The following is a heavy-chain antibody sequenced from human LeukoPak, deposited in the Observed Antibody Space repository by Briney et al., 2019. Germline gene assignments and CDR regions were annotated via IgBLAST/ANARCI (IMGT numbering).Heavy chain of an antibody. CDR1: GGSISSSSYY. Sequence: SETLSLTCTVSGGSISSSSYYWGWIRQPPGKGLEWIGSIYYSGSTYYNPSLKSRVTISVDTSKKQFSLKLSSVTAADTAVYYCARDEMNWFDPWGQGTLVTVSS. CDR3: ARDEMNWFDP. D-gene: IGHD5-24*01. CDR2: IYYSGST. V-gene: IGHV4-39*07. J-gene: IGHJ5*02.